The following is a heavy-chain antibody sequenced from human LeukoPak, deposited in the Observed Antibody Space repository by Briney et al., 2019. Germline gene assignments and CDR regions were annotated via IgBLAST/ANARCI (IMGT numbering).Heavy chain of an antibody. CDR1: GYTFTSYD. CDR3: AKRREVVPAAIRGGEFDP. V-gene: IGHV1-8*01. CDR2: MNPNSGNT. J-gene: IGHJ5*02. D-gene: IGHD2-2*02. Sequence: ASVKVSCKASGYTFTSYDINWVRQATGQGLEWMGWMNPNSGNTGYAQKFQGRVTMTRNTSISTAYIELSSLRSEDTAVYYCAKRREVVPAAIRGGEFDPWGQGTLVTVSS.